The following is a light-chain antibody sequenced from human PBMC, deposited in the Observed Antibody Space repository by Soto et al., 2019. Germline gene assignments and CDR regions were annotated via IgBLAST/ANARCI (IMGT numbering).Light chain of an antibody. V-gene: IGKV3-15*01. J-gene: IGKJ4*01. CDR1: QSVNNN. CDR3: QELNTYPRT. Sequence: EILLAHFPATQTVYPGASTTRPCRASQSVNNNLAWYQQKLGQAPRVLIYGASTMATGIPSRFTGSGSGTEFILTITSLQSEDSAVYYCQELNTYPRTFGRGTKVDIK. CDR2: GAS.